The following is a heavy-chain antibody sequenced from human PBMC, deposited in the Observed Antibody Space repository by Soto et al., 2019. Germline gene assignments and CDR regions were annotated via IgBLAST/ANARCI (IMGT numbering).Heavy chain of an antibody. D-gene: IGHD3-22*01. CDR2: ISAYKGNT. V-gene: IGHV1-18*01. CDR1: GYTFTSYG. Sequence: QVQLVQSGAEVKKPGASVKVSCKASGYTFTSYGVSWVRQAPGQGLEWMGWISAYKGNTNYAQKVQGRVTMTTDTPTSTAYMELRSLRSADTAVYYCARGGRHDSSGYYLPFSGMDVWGQGTTVTVSS. J-gene: IGHJ6*02. CDR3: ARGGRHDSSGYYLPFSGMDV.